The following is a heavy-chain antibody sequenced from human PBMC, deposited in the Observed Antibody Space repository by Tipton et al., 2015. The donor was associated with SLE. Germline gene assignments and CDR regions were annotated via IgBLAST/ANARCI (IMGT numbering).Heavy chain of an antibody. D-gene: IGHD6-25*01. Sequence: TLSLTCAVYGGSFSGYYWSWIRQPAGKGLEWIGRVWSTGSANYNPSLKSRVTMSIDTSRNQYSLKLSSVTATDTAVYYCARYRLAGLDPWGQGTLVTVSS. V-gene: IGHV4-59*10. CDR1: GGSFSGYY. CDR3: ARYRLAGLDP. J-gene: IGHJ5*02. CDR2: VWSTGSA.